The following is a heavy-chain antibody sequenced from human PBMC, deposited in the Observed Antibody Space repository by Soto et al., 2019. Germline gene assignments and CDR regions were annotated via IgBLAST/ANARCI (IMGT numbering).Heavy chain of an antibody. CDR3: ARQIYDSSGYYYAY. Sequence: SETLSLTCPVSGGYISSSSYYWGWIRQPPGQGLEWLGTIYSLGNTYYNPSLKSRVTISVDKSKSQLFLKLSSVTAPDTAVYYCARQIYDSSGYYYAYWGQGTLVTVSS. J-gene: IGHJ4*02. CDR2: IYSLGNT. V-gene: IGHV4-39*01. CDR1: GGYISSSSYY. D-gene: IGHD3-22*01.